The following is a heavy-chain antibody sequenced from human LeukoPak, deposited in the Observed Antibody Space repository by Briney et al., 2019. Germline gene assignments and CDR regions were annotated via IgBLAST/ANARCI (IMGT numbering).Heavy chain of an antibody. CDR3: ARVDGSCSGGSCPSANWFDP. J-gene: IGHJ5*02. Sequence: PSETLSLTCTVSGGSISSSSYYWGWIRQPAGKGLEWIGRIYTSGSTNYNPSLKSRVTISVDTSKNQFSLKLSSVTAADTAVYYCARVDGSCSGGSCPSANWFDPWGQGTLVTVSS. V-gene: IGHV4-61*02. D-gene: IGHD2-15*01. CDR2: IYTSGST. CDR1: GGSISSSSYY.